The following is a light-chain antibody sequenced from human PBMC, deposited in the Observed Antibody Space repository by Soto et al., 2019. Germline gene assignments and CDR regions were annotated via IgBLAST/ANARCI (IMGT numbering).Light chain of an antibody. CDR1: SSNIGAGYD. V-gene: IGLV1-40*01. Sequence: QSVLAQPPSVSGAPGQRVTISCTGSSSNIGAGYDVHWYQQLPGTAPKLLIYHNSDRPSGVPDRFSGSKSGTSASLAITGLQAEDEAAYYCQSYDSGLSAFYVFGTGTKVTVL. CDR2: HNS. CDR3: QSYDSGLSAFYV. J-gene: IGLJ1*01.